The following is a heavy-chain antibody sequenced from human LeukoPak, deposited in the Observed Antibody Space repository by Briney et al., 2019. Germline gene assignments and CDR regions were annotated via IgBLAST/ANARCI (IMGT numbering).Heavy chain of an antibody. Sequence: ASVKVSCKTSGFTFTGYYMHWVRQAPGQGPEWMGRIIPNSGDTNCAKRFQDRVTMTRDTSISTVYMELSSLGADDTAIYYCARAIRTGLFDYWGQGTLLTVSS. CDR3: ARAIRTGLFDY. CDR2: IIPNSGDT. J-gene: IGHJ4*02. CDR1: GFTFTGYY. D-gene: IGHD3/OR15-3a*01. V-gene: IGHV1-2*06.